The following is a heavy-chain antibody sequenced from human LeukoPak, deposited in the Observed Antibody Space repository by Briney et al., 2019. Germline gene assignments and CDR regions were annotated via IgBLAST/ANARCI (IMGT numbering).Heavy chain of an antibody. CDR3: ARGYCSGGSCYWDY. CDR1: GGSISSYY. CDR2: IYYSGST. D-gene: IGHD2-15*01. J-gene: IGHJ4*02. Sequence: PSETLALTCTVSGGSISSYYWSWIRQPPGKGLEWIGYIYYSGSTSYNPSLKSRVTISVDTSKNQFSLKLSSVTAADTAVYYCARGYCSGGSCYWDYWGQGTLVTVSS. V-gene: IGHV4-59*01.